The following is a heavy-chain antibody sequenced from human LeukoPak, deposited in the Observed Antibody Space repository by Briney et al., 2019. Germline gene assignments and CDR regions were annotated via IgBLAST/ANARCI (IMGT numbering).Heavy chain of an antibody. D-gene: IGHD3-10*01. CDR2: IYTSGST. CDR3: ASDSNIPYGSGSYYYYYYGMDV. CDR1: GGSISSYY. V-gene: IGHV4-4*07. J-gene: IGHJ6*02. Sequence: SETLSLTCTVSGGSISSYYWSWIRQPAGKGLEWIGRIYTSGSTNYNPSLKSRVTMSVDTSKNQFSLKLSSVTAADTAVYYCASDSNIPYGSGSYYYYYYGMDVWGQGTTVTVSS.